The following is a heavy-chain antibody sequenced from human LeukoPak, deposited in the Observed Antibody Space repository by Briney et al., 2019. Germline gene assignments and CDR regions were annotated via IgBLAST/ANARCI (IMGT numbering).Heavy chain of an antibody. D-gene: IGHD3-9*01. CDR2: IWYDGSNK. V-gene: IGHV3-33*01. CDR3: ARFNYDILTGSHGVFDY. CDR1: GFTFSSYG. J-gene: IGHJ4*02. Sequence: GGSLRLSCAASGFTFSSYGMHWVRQAPGKGLEWVAVIWYDGSNKYYADSVKGRFTFSRDNSKNTLYLQMNSLRAEDTAVYYCARFNYDILTGSHGVFDYWGQGTLVTVSS.